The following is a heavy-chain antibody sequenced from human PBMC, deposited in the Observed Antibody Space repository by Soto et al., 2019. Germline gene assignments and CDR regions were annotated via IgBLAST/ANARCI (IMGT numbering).Heavy chain of an antibody. V-gene: IGHV1-69*13. CDR1: GGTFSSYA. CDR2: IIPIFGTA. Sequence: SVKVSCKASGGTFSSYAISWVRQAPGQGLEWMGGIIPIFGTANYAQKFQGRVTITADESTSTAYMELSSLRSEDTAVYYCARVIPRYRYYDSSGYYYETFDYWGQGTLVTVSS. CDR3: ARVIPRYRYYDSSGYYYETFDY. J-gene: IGHJ4*02. D-gene: IGHD3-22*01.